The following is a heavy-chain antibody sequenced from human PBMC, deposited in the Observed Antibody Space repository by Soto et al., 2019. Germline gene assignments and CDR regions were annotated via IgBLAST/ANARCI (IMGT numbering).Heavy chain of an antibody. CDR2: IFANGHT. J-gene: IGHJ5*02. D-gene: IGHD6-13*01. CDR3: VASLAASGLNWLDP. V-gene: IGHV4-4*07. CDR1: GGSISEKY. Sequence: SETLSLTCLVSGGSISEKYWNWVRQPPGKGLEWIGLIFANGHTDYNPSLKSRVTMSVDASKNQFSLRLTSMTAADTAVYYCVASLAASGLNWLDPWGRGTLVTVSS.